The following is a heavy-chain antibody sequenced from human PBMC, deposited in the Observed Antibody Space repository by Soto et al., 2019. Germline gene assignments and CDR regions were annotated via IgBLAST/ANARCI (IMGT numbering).Heavy chain of an antibody. CDR3: ARDLPQLSLHGYYGMDV. CDR1: GFTFSDYY. J-gene: IGHJ6*02. Sequence: GGSLRLSCAASGFTFSDYYMSWIRQAPGKRLDGVSYISSSSSYTTYADSGNGRFTSSRDNAKNSLYLQMNSLRAEDTAVYYCARDLPQLSLHGYYGMDVWGQGTTVTVSS. CDR2: ISSSSSYT. V-gene: IGHV3-11*06. D-gene: IGHD2-2*01.